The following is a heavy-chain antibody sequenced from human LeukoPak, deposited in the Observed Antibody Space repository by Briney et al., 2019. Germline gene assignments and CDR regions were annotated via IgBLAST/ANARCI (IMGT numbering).Heavy chain of an antibody. Sequence: SETLSLTCAVYGGSFSSYYWSWIRQPPGKGLEWIGYIFYTGSTNYNPSLKSRVTISVDTSKNQFSLKLNSLTAADTAVYYCARSTYYYDSSGYFVGYFQHWGQGTLVTVSS. CDR1: GGSFSSYY. V-gene: IGHV4-59*01. CDR2: IFYTGST. CDR3: ARSTYYYDSSGYFVGYFQH. J-gene: IGHJ1*01. D-gene: IGHD3-22*01.